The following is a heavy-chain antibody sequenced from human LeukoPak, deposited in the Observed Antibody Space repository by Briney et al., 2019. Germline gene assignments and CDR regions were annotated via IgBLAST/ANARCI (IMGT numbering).Heavy chain of an antibody. Sequence: GRSLRLSCAASGFTFDDYAMHWVRQAPGKGLEWVSGISWNSGSIGYADSVKGRFTISRDNAKNSLYLQMNSLRAEDTALYYCAKDKGGYDILTGYNAFDIWGKGTTVTVSS. CDR2: ISWNSGSI. D-gene: IGHD3-9*01. J-gene: IGHJ3*02. CDR3: AKDKGGYDILTGYNAFDI. CDR1: GFTFDDYA. V-gene: IGHV3-9*01.